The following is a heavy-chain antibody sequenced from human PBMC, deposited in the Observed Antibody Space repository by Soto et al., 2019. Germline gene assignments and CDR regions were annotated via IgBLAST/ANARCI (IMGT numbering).Heavy chain of an antibody. Sequence: QVQLQESGPGLVKPSETLSLTCTVSGGSVSSGGYNWSWIRQPPGKGLEWIGYIYYSGSTTYNPSRYRRVLRSVDTCKNRESMRASSVTTADTDVDYCAREGDGSYYDGVALWGQGTLVTVSS. V-gene: IGHV4-61*08. CDR1: GGSVSSGGYN. CDR3: AREGDGSYYDGVAL. D-gene: IGHD3-3*01. J-gene: IGHJ5*02. CDR2: IYYSGST.